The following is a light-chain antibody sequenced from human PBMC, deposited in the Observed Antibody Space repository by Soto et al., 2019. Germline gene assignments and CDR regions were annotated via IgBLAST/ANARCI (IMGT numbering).Light chain of an antibody. Sequence: DIQMTQSPSTLSASVGDRVTITCRANQSISTWLAWYQQEPGKAPKLLIYKASHLDSGVPSRFSGSGSGTEFTLTIISLQPDDFATYYCQQYNSYSRTFGQGTKVEIK. CDR1: QSISTW. V-gene: IGKV1-5*03. CDR2: KAS. J-gene: IGKJ1*01. CDR3: QQYNSYSRT.